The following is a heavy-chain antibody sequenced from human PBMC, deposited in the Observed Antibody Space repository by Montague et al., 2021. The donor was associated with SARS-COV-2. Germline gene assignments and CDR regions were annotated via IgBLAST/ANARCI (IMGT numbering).Heavy chain of an antibody. CDR2: IYYSGST. CDR1: GGSISSSSYY. Sequence: SETLSLTCTVSGGSISSSSYYWGWIRQPPGKGLEWIGSIYYSGSTYYNPSLKSRVTISVDTSKNQFSLKPSSVTAADTAVYYCAADYGERDWFDPWGQGTLATVSS. J-gene: IGHJ5*02. V-gene: IGHV4-39*01. CDR3: AADYGERDWFDP. D-gene: IGHD4-17*01.